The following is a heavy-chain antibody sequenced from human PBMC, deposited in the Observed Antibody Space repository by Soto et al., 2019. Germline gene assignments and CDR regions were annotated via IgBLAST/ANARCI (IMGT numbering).Heavy chain of an antibody. Sequence: ESGGGLVQPWGSLRLSCAASGLTLSTNWMSWVRQAPGKGLEWVANINEDGSQTFYVDSVRGRFTISRDNAKDSLYLQMNSLRAEDTAVYYCARRFSTSWSGFDYWGQGSLVTVSS. J-gene: IGHJ4*02. CDR3: ARRFSTSWSGFDY. CDR2: INEDGSQT. V-gene: IGHV3-7*05. CDR1: GLTLSTNW. D-gene: IGHD2-2*01.